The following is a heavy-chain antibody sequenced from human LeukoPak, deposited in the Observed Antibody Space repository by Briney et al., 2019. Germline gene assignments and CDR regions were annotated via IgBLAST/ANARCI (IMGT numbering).Heavy chain of an antibody. J-gene: IGHJ4*02. CDR3: ARSMGWYDSSGYYSGFFDY. CDR2: INPNSGGT. V-gene: IGHV1-2*02. Sequence: ASVKVSCKASGYTFTSYYMHWVRQAPRQGLEWMGWINPNSGGTNYAQKFQGRVTMTRDTSISTAYMELSRLRSDDTAVYYCARSMGWYDSSGYYSGFFDYWGQGTLVTVSS. CDR1: GYTFTSYY. D-gene: IGHD3-22*01.